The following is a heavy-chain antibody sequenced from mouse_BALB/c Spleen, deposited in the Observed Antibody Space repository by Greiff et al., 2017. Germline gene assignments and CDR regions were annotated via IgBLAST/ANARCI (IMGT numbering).Heavy chain of an antibody. J-gene: IGHJ4*01. CDR1: GFTFSSYT. CDR2: ISNGGGST. D-gene: IGHD1-2*01. V-gene: IGHV5-12-2*01. Sequence: DVKLVESGGGLVQPGGSLKLSCAASGFTFSSYTMSWVRQTPEKRLEWVAYISNGGGSTYYPDTVKGRFTISRDNAKNTLYLQMSSLKSEDTAMYYCARHGDGYGAMDYWGQGTSVTVSS. CDR3: ARHGDGYGAMDY.